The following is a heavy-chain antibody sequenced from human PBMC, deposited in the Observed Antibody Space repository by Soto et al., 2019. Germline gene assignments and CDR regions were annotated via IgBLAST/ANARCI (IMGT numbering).Heavy chain of an antibody. CDR2: INSDGSST. V-gene: IGHV3-74*01. CDR3: ASGTGYSSSWYGYYYYYYGMDV. D-gene: IGHD6-13*01. J-gene: IGHJ6*02. Sequence: GGSLRLSCAASGFTFSSYWMHWVRQAPGKGLVWVSRINSDGSSTSYADSVKGRFTISRDNAKNTLYLQMNSLRAEDTVVYYCASGTGYSSSWYGYYYYYYGMDVWGQGTTVTVSS. CDR1: GFTFSSYW.